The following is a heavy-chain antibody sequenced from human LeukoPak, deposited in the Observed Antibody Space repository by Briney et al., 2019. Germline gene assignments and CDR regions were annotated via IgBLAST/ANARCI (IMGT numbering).Heavy chain of an antibody. J-gene: IGHJ4*02. V-gene: IGHV3-11*01. CDR3: AKDHCSGGSCYHFDY. CDR2: ISSSGSTI. Sequence: GGSLRLSCAASGFTFSDYYMSWIRQAPGKGLEWVSYISSSGSTIYYADSVKGRFTISRDNAKNSLYLQMNSLRAEDTALYYCAKDHCSGGSCYHFDYWGQGTLVTVSS. D-gene: IGHD2-15*01. CDR1: GFTFSDYY.